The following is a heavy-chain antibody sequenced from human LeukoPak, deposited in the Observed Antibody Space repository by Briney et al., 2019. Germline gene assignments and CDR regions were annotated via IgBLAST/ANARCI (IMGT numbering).Heavy chain of an antibody. J-gene: IGHJ6*02. CDR1: GFTFSSYW. V-gene: IGHV3-7*01. CDR3: ARDRVDYGSWSYYMRIYYGMDV. CDR2: IKQDGSEK. D-gene: IGHD3-10*01. Sequence: GGSLRLSCAASGFTFSSYWMSWVRQAPGKGLEWVANIKQDGSEKYYVDSVKGRFNITRDNAKNSLSLQMNSLRAEYMAVYYCARDRVDYGSWSYYMRIYYGMDVWGQGTTVTVSS.